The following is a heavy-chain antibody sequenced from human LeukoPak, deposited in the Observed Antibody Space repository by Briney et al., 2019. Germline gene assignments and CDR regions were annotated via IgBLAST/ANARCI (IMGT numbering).Heavy chain of an antibody. Sequence: PGGSLRLSCAASGFTVSSNYMSWVRQAPGKGLEWVSVIYSGGSTYYADSVKGRFTISRDNSKNTPYLQMNSLRAEDTAVYYCAREMTKNSFDIWGQGTKVTVSS. V-gene: IGHV3-53*01. CDR2: IYSGGST. CDR3: AREMTKNSFDI. J-gene: IGHJ3*02. CDR1: GFTVSSNY.